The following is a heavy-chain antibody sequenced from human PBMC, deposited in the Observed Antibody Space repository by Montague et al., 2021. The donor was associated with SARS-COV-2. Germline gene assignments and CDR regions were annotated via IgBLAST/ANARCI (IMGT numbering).Heavy chain of an antibody. Sequence: SETLSLTCTVSSGSFSDFYWTWIRQSPGKGLEWIGDINHTGSATYNPSLKGRVTLSIDTSKNQFSLNLQSVTPADTGVYYCARGRVTISGVLIFIPAAGQLGGWGQGTPVTVSS. CDR3: ARGRVTISGVLIFIPAAGQLGG. J-gene: IGHJ4*03. CDR1: SGSFSDFY. CDR2: INHTGSA. V-gene: IGHV4-34*01. D-gene: IGHD3-3*01.